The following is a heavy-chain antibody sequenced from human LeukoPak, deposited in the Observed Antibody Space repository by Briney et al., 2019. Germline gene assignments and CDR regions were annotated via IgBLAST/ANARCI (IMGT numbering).Heavy chain of an antibody. CDR1: GLTVSSNY. D-gene: IGHD4-17*01. V-gene: IGHV3-66*01. CDR3: ARDLYGDHAFDI. Sequence: GGSLRLSCAASGLTVSSNYMTWVRQAPGKGLEWVSIIYSGGSTYYADSVKGRFTISRDNSKNTLYLQMNSLRAEDTAVYYCARDLYGDHAFDIWGQGTMVTVSS. J-gene: IGHJ3*02. CDR2: IYSGGST.